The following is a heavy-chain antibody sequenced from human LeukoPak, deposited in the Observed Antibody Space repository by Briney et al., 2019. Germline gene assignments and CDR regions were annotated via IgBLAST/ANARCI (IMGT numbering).Heavy chain of an antibody. CDR3: ATLTYYYSYLAV. J-gene: IGHJ6*03. CDR1: GDSIGSSSYY. V-gene: IGHV4-39*01. Sequence: PSETLSLTCTISGDSIGSSSYYWGWIRQAPGEGLEWIGSMYYSGSGSYSPSLKSRVTISLDTSNNRFSPKLNSVTAADTAVYYCATLTYYYSYLAVWGKGTTVTVSS. CDR2: MYYSGSG.